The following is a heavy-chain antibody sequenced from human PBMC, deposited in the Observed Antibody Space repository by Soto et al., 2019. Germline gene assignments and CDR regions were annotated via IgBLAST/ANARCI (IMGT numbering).Heavy chain of an antibody. CDR3: ARDYNWSPFDC. Sequence: ASVKVSCKASGYTFSTYYMHWVRQAPGQGFEWMGMINPNGGSASYAQKFHGRVTMTRDTSTSTVYMELSSLRSEDTAVYYCARDYNWSPFDCWGQGTLVTVSS. D-gene: IGHD1-20*01. V-gene: IGHV1-46*03. CDR1: GYTFSTYY. CDR2: INPNGGSA. J-gene: IGHJ4*02.